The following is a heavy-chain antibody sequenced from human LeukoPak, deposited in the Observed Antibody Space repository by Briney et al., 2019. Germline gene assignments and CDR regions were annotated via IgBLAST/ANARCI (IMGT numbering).Heavy chain of an antibody. V-gene: IGHV3-23*01. J-gene: IGHJ4*02. CDR3: AKYPIVMVRGVMTLDY. CDR1: GFTFSSYA. D-gene: IGHD3-10*01. CDR2: ISGSGGST. Sequence: GGSLRLSCAASGFTFSSYAMSWVRQAPGKGLEWVSAISGSGGSTYYADSVKGRFTISRDNSKNTLYLQMNSLRAEDTAVYYCAKYPIVMVRGVMTLDYWGQGTLVTVSS.